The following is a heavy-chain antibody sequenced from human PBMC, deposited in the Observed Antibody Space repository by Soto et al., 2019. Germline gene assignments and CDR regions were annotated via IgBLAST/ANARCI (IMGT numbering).Heavy chain of an antibody. Sequence: EVQLVESGGGLVQPGGSLRLSCVASGFTFSSYAMHWVRQAPGKGLEYVSAISNNGDGTYYADSVKGRFTISRDNSKNTLYLQLGSLRAEGVAFYYSTRAPSWTLLYDFRGQGTLGTFSS. CDR1: GFTFSSYA. CDR2: ISNNGDGT. V-gene: IGHV3-64*07. D-gene: IGHD2-15*01. J-gene: IGHJ4*02. CDR3: TRAPSWTLLYDF.